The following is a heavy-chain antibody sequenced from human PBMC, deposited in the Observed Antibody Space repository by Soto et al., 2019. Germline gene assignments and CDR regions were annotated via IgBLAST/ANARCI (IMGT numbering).Heavy chain of an antibody. Sequence: AASVTVYWTSSEYTFTDNYIYVLRQDTGQGLEWMGWLNPNTGATDFAQRFQGRVTLTSDTSISTAYMELSRLTSDDTAVFYCARQSCSSTSCFYDYWGPGTLVTGS. CDR3: ARQSCSSTSCFYDY. D-gene: IGHD2-2*01. CDR2: LNPNTGAT. J-gene: IGHJ4*02. CDR1: EYTFTDNY. V-gene: IGHV1-2*02.